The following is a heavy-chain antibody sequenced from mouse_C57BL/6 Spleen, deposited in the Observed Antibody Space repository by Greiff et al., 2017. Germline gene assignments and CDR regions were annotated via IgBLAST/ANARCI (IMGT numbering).Heavy chain of an antibody. J-gene: IGHJ3*01. CDR2: IYPGDGDT. CDR1: GYAFSSYW. CDR3: ARWRDPYYYGSSYGGFAY. V-gene: IGHV1-80*01. Sequence: QVQLKQSGAELVKPGASVKISCKASGYAFSSYWMNWVKQRPGKGLEWIGQIYPGDGDTNYNGKFKGKATLTADKSSSTAYMQLSSLTSEDSAVYFCARWRDPYYYGSSYGGFAYWGQGTLVTVSA. D-gene: IGHD1-1*01.